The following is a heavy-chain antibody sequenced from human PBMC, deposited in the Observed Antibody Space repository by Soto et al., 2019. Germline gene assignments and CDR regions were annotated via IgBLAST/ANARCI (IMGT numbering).Heavy chain of an antibody. V-gene: IGHV3-23*01. CDR1: GFTFSSYA. CDR2: ISGSGGST. CDR3: ASRTSGWYFDY. Sequence: GGSLRLSCTASGFTFSSYAMTWVRQAPGKGLEWVSVISGSGGSTYYADSVKGRFTISRDNSKNKLYLQMNSLRAEDTAVYYCASRTSGWYFDYWGQGTLVTVSS. D-gene: IGHD6-19*01. J-gene: IGHJ4*02.